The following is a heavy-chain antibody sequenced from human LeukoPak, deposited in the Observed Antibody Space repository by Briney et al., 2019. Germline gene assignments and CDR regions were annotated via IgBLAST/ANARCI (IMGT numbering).Heavy chain of an antibody. Sequence: PSETLSLTCTVSGDSISRSTYYWAWIRQPPGKGLEWIGSVYYGRSPYFNPSLESRVTISVDTSKNQFSLKLSSVTAADTAVYYCARVGRGWPFDYWGQGTLVTVSS. CDR3: ARVGRGWPFDY. V-gene: IGHV4-39*07. CDR2: VYYGRSP. CDR1: GDSISRSTYY. J-gene: IGHJ4*02. D-gene: IGHD6-19*01.